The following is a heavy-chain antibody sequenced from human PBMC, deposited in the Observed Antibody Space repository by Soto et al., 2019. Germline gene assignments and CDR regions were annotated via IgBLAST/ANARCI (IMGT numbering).Heavy chain of an antibody. CDR1: GASIYNGGYF. Sequence: SETLSLTCSVSGASIYNGGYFWSWIRQSPGKGLEWIGHIHNSGSPYNNPSLKSRVTMSVDRSRNQFSLKLNSVTAADTAVYYCARVRREYDNSGPVDYWGQGTLVTVSS. CDR2: IHNSGSP. D-gene: IGHD3-22*01. J-gene: IGHJ4*02. V-gene: IGHV4-30-2*06. CDR3: ARVRREYDNSGPVDY.